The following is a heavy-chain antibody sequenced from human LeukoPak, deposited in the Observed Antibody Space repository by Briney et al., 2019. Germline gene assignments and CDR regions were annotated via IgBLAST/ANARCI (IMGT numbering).Heavy chain of an antibody. Sequence: SEALSLTCAVSGGSISSSNWWSWVRQPPGKGLEWIGEIYHSGSTNYNPSLKSRVTISVDKSKNQFSLKLSSVTAADTAVYYCARDSAPPDAFDIWGQGTMVTVSS. CDR2: IYHSGST. V-gene: IGHV4-4*02. J-gene: IGHJ3*02. CDR1: GGSISSSNW. CDR3: ARDSAPPDAFDI.